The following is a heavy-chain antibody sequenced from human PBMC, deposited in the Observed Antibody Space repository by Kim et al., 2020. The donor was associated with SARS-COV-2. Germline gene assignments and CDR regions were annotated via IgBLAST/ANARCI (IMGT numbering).Heavy chain of an antibody. Sequence: GGSLRLSCAASGFTFSSYSMNWVRQAPGKGLEWVSSISSSSSYIYYADSVKGRFTISRDNDKTSLYLQMNSLGAEDTAVYYCARIVSTVLPDAFDIWGQGTMVTVSS. J-gene: IGHJ3*02. D-gene: IGHD4-17*01. CDR2: ISSSSSYI. V-gene: IGHV3-21*01. CDR1: GFTFSSYS. CDR3: ARIVSTVLPDAFDI.